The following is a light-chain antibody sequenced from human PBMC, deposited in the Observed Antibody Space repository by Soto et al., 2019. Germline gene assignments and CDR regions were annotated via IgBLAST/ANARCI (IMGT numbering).Light chain of an antibody. CDR3: CAYAGSSTLG. CDR1: ISDVGNYHL. Sequence: QSALTQPASVSGSPGQSITISCIGIISDVGNYHLVSWYQQHPGKAPKLMIYEGSKRPSGVSNRSSGSKSGNTASLTISGLQAEDEADYYCCAYAGSSTLGFGGGTKLTVL. J-gene: IGLJ3*02. CDR2: EGS. V-gene: IGLV2-23*01.